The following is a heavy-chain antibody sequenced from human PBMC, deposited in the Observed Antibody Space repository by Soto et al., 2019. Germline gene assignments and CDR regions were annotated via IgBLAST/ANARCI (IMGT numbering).Heavy chain of an antibody. CDR2: IYYSGST. Sequence: NPTETLXLTCTVSGGSISSYYWSWIRQPPGKGLEWIGYIYYSGSTNYNPSLKSRVTISVDTSKNQFSLKLSSVTAADTAVYYCARGLYSGYHRGDYGMDVWGQGTTVTVSS. CDR3: ARGLYSGYHRGDYGMDV. D-gene: IGHD5-12*01. J-gene: IGHJ6*02. CDR1: GGSISSYY. V-gene: IGHV4-59*01.